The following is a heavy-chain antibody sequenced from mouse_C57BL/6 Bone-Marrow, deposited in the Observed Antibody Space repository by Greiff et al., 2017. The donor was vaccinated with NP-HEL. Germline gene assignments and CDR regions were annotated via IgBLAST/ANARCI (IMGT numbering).Heavy chain of an antibody. CDR3: ARRVYDYDEIAFAY. Sequence: QVQLQQSGAELVRPGTSVKVSCKASGYAFTNYLIEWVKQRPGQGLEWIGVINPGSGGTNYNEKFKGKATLTADKSSSTAYMQLSSLTSEDSAVYFCARRVYDYDEIAFAYWGQGTLVTVSA. D-gene: IGHD2-4*01. V-gene: IGHV1-54*01. CDR1: GYAFTNYL. J-gene: IGHJ3*01. CDR2: INPGSGGT.